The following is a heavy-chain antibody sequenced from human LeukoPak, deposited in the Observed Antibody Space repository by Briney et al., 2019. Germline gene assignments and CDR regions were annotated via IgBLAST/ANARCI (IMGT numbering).Heavy chain of an antibody. CDR1: GFTFSSYA. J-gene: IGHJ5*02. CDR2: ISGSGGST. D-gene: IGHD3-10*01. CDR3: AKDRDPYYYGSGSYWRWFDP. V-gene: IGHV3-23*01. Sequence: PGGSVRRSCAASGFTFSSYAMNWVRQAPGKGLEWVSAISGSGGSTYYADSVKGRLTISRDNSKNTLYLQMNSLRAEDTAVYYCAKDRDPYYYGSGSYWRWFDPWGQGTLVTVSS.